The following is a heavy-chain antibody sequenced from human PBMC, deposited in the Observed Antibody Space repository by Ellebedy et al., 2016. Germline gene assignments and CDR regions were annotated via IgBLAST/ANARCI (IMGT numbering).Heavy chain of an antibody. CDR2: IYHSGST. V-gene: IGHV4-30-2*01. Sequence: SETLSLXXAVSGGSISSGGYSWSWIRQPPGKGLEWIGYIYHSGSTYYNPSLKSRVTISVDRSKNQFSLKLSSVTAADTAVYYCARDYYGSGSSAYYYGMDVWGQGTTVTVSS. CDR3: ARDYYGSGSSAYYYGMDV. CDR1: GGSISSGGYS. J-gene: IGHJ6*02. D-gene: IGHD3-10*01.